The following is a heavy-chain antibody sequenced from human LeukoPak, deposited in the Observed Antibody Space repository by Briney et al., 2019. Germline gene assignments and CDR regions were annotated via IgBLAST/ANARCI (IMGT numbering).Heavy chain of an antibody. CDR2: INHSGST. Sequence: SETLSLTCAVYGGSFSGYYWSWIRQPPGKGLEWIGEINHSGSTNYNPSLKSRVTISVDTSKNQFSLKLSSVTAADTAVYYCARDPTYYDFWSGYFDYWGQGTLVTVSS. D-gene: IGHD3-3*01. CDR3: ARDPTYYDFWSGYFDY. CDR1: GGSFSGYY. V-gene: IGHV4-34*01. J-gene: IGHJ4*02.